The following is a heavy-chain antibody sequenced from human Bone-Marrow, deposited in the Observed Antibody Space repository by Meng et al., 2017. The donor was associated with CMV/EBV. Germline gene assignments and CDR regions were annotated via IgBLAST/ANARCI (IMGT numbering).Heavy chain of an antibody. CDR2: IIPIFGTA. CDR3: ARDTYNWNDARWFDP. V-gene: IGHV1-69*05. Sequence: SGGTFSSYAISWVRQAPGQGLEWMGGIIPIFGTANYAQKFQGRVTITTDESTSTAYMELSSLRPEDTAVYYCARDTYNWNDARWFDPWGQGTLVTVSS. D-gene: IGHD1-1*01. CDR1: GGTFSSYA. J-gene: IGHJ5*02.